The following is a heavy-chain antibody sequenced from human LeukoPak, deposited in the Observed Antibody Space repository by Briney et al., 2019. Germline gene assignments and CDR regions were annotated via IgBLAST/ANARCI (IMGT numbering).Heavy chain of an antibody. J-gene: IGHJ4*02. V-gene: IGHV3-64D*06. CDR3: VNQISGWVY. CDR2: SSSNGGST. Sequence: GWSLRLSCSASGFTFSTLPMHWVRQAPGKGLGYVSGSSSNGGSTYYAVSVKGRFTISRDDSKNTLYLQMSSLRPEDTAVYYCVNQISGWVYWGQGTLVTVSS. CDR1: GFTFSTLP. D-gene: IGHD6-19*01.